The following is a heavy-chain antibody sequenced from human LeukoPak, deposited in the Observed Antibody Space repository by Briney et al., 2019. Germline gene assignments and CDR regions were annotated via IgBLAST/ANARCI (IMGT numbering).Heavy chain of an antibody. Sequence: SVKVSCKASGGTFSSYAISWVRQAPGQGLEWMGGIIPIFGTANYAQKFQGRVTITADESTSTAYMELSSLRSEDTAVYYCAMGYPPPLDFDYWGQGTLVTVSS. D-gene: IGHD3-16*02. CDR3: AMGYPPPLDFDY. J-gene: IGHJ4*02. V-gene: IGHV1-69*13. CDR1: GGTFSSYA. CDR2: IIPIFGTA.